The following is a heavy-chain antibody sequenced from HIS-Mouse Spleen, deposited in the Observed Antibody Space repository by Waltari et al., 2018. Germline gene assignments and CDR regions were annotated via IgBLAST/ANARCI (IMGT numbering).Heavy chain of an antibody. D-gene: IGHD6-13*01. J-gene: IGHJ2*01. Sequence: QLQLQESGPGLVKPSETLSLTCTVPGGSIRSSRHYWGWIRQPPGKGLEWIGSTYYSGSTYYNPSLKSRVTISVDTSKNQFSLKLSSVTAADTAVYYCAREIPYSSSWYDWYFDLWGRGTLVTVSS. CDR1: GGSIRSSRHY. CDR2: TYYSGST. V-gene: IGHV4-39*07. CDR3: AREIPYSSSWYDWYFDL.